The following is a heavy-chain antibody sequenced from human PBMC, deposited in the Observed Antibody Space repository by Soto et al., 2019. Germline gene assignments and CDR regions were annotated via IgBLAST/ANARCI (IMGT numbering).Heavy chain of an antibody. J-gene: IGHJ5*02. Sequence: SETLSLTGTVSGGSISSSSYYWGWIRQPPGKGLEWIGSIYYIGSTYYNPSLKSRVTISVDTSKNQFSLKLSSVTAADTAVYSWARAWRPYSSGWYRFDRFGRRTLVPLYS. D-gene: IGHD6-19*01. V-gene: IGHV4-39*01. CDR3: ARAWRPYSSGWYRFDR. CDR2: IYYIGST. CDR1: GGSISSSSYY.